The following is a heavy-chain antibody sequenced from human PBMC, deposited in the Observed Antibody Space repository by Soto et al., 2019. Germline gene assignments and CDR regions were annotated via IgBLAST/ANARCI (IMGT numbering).Heavy chain of an antibody. CDR2: ISSSSSYI. V-gene: IGHV3-21*01. CDR1: GFTFSSYS. J-gene: IGHJ5*02. CDR3: ACIAAAGTWFDP. Sequence: GGSLRLSCAASGFTFSSYSMNWVRQAPGKGLEWVSSISSSSSYIYYAESVKGRFTISRDNAKNSLYLQMNSLRAEDTAVYYCACIAAAGTWFDPWGQGTLVTVSS. D-gene: IGHD6-13*01.